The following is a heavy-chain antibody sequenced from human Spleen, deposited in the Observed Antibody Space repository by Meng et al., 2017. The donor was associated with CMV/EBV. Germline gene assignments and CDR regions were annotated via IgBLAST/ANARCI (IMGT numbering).Heavy chain of an antibody. CDR3: ARGRPFGSFDSSDTPGVPFDY. V-gene: IGHV1-46*01. J-gene: IGHJ4*02. D-gene: IGHD6-19*01. CDR2: INPTSGGT. Sequence: TSYYIHWVRQAPGQVLEWMGIINPTSGGTSYAQKFQGRVTMTRDTSTGTVYMEVSSLTSEDTAVYFCARGRPFGSFDSSDTPGVPFDYWGQGTLVTVSS. CDR1: TSYY.